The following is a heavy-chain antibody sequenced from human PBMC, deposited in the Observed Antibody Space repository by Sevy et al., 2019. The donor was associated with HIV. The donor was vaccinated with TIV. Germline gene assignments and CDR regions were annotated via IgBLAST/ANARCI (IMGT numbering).Heavy chain of an antibody. J-gene: IGHJ4*02. CDR3: ARDGAIVGGDLDY. D-gene: IGHD1-26*01. V-gene: IGHV3-33*01. CDR2: IWYDGSNK. CDR1: GFTFNSYG. Sequence: GGSLRLSCAASGFTFNSYGMHWVRQAPGKGLEWVELIWYDGSNKYYADSVRGRFTVSRDNSKNTIYLQMNSLRAEDTAVYYCARDGAIVGGDLDYWGQGTLVTVSS.